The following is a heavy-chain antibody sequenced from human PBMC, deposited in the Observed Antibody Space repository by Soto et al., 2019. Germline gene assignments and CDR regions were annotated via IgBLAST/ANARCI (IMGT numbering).Heavy chain of an antibody. CDR1: GGTFSSDS. J-gene: IGHJ6*02. V-gene: IGHV1-69*13. CDR3: ARAIPNDLVPAAMIPYYYYGMDV. CDR2: IIPIFGTA. Sequence: SVKVSCKASGGTFSSDSISWVRQAPGQGLEWMGGIIPIFGTANYAQKFQGRVTITADESTSTAYMELSSLRSEDTAVYYCARAIPNDLVPAAMIPYYYYGMDVWGQGTTVTVSS. D-gene: IGHD2-2*01.